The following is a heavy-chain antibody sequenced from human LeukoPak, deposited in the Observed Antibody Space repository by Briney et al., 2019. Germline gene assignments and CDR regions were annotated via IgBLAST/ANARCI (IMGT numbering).Heavy chain of an antibody. V-gene: IGHV4-34*01. D-gene: IGHD3-10*01. J-gene: IGHJ3*02. Sequence: SETLSLTCAVYGGSFGGYYWSWIRQPPGKGLEWIGEINHSGSTNYNPSLKSRVTISVDTSKNQFSLKLSSVTAADTAVYYCARGSITMVRAENAFDIWGQGTMVTVSS. CDR3: ARGSITMVRAENAFDI. CDR2: INHSGST. CDR1: GGSFGGYY.